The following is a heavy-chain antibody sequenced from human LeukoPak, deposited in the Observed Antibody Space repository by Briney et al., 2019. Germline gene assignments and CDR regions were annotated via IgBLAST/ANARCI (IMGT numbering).Heavy chain of an antibody. D-gene: IGHD2-2*01. V-gene: IGHV3-7*01. J-gene: IGHJ6*03. CDR2: IKQDGSEK. CDR1: GFTFSSYW. CDR3: ARLTIVVVPAAMRRHYYYYMDV. Sequence: PGGSLRLSCAASGFTFSSYWMSWVRQAPGKGLEWVANIKQDGSEKYYVDSVKGRFTISRDDAKNSLYLQMNSLRAEDTAVYYCARLTIVVVPAAMRRHYYYYMDVWGKGTTVTVSS.